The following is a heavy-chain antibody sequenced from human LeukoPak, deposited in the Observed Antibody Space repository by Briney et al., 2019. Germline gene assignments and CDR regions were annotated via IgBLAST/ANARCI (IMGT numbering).Heavy chain of an antibody. V-gene: IGHV1-2*06. D-gene: IGHD3-9*01. J-gene: IGHJ4*02. CDR2: INPNSGGT. Sequence: ASVTVSFTASGYTFTGYYMHWVRQAPGRGLEWMGRINPNSGGTNYAQKFQGRVTMTRDTSISTAYMELSRLRSDDTAVYYCARGGLRVRYFDWLFDYWGQGTLVTVSS. CDR1: GYTFTGYY. CDR3: ARGGLRVRYFDWLFDY.